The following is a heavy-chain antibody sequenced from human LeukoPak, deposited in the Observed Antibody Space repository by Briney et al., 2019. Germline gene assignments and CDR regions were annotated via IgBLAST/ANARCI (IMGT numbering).Heavy chain of an antibody. CDR3: AKDDRIQTRRYSYNY. CDR1: GFSFSNNG. CDR2: IRNDGSNK. D-gene: IGHD5-18*01. Sequence: GGSLRLSCAASGFSFSNNGMHWVRQAPGKGLEWVAFIRNDGSNKYYADSVKGRFTISRDNSKNTLYLQMNGLRAEDTAVYYCAKDDRIQTRRYSYNYWGQGTLVTASS. J-gene: IGHJ4*02. V-gene: IGHV3-30*02.